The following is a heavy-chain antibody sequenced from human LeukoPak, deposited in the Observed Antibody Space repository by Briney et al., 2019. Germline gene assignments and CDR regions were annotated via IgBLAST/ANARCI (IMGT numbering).Heavy chain of an antibody. V-gene: IGHV4-39*07. Sequence: SETLSLTCTVSGGSISSSNYYWGWIRQPPGKGLEWIGSIYYSGSTYYSPSLKSRVTISVDTSENQFSLKLSSVTAADTAVYYCARPNIRYCSGGACFNDGSDYWGQGTLVTVSS. CDR2: IYYSGST. J-gene: IGHJ4*02. CDR3: ARPNIRYCSGGACFNDGSDY. D-gene: IGHD2-15*01. CDR1: GGSISSSNYY.